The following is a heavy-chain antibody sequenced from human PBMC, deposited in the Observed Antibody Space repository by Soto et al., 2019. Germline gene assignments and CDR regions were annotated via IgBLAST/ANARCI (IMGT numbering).Heavy chain of an antibody. CDR2: IYWNDDK. CDR3: AHSPWGAAPDY. D-gene: IGHD3-16*01. CDR1: GFSVSARGVG. J-gene: IGHJ4*02. V-gene: IGHV2-5*01. Sequence: KESGPTLVKPTQTLTLTCTVSGFSVSARGVGVGWIRQPPGKALEWLGIIYWNDDKRYSPSLKSRLTIIKDTSKNQVVLTLTNMDPVDTGTYYCAHSPWGAAPDYWGQGTPVTVSS.